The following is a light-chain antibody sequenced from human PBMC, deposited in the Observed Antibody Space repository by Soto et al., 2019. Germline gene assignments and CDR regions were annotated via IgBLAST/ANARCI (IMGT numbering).Light chain of an antibody. CDR3: QQYGGSPSIT. Sequence: EIVMTQSPATLSVSPGEGATLSCRASQILSSNYLAWYQQKPGQAPRLLIYGESRRATGIPDRFSGSGSGTDFTLAIRRLEPEDSAVYYCQQYGGSPSITFGQGTRMEIK. J-gene: IGKJ5*01. CDR1: QILSSNY. V-gene: IGKV3-20*01. CDR2: GES.